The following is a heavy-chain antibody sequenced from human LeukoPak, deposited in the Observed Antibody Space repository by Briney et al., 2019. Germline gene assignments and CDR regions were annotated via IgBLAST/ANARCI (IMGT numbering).Heavy chain of an antibody. CDR3: AKGNSGSYSQDWFDP. CDR1: GFTFDDYA. J-gene: IGHJ5*02. V-gene: IGHV3-9*03. CDR2: ISWNSGTI. D-gene: IGHD1-26*01. Sequence: GGSLRLSCAASGFTFDDYAMHWARQAPGKGLEWVSGISWNSGTIGYADSVKGRFTISRDNAKNSLYLQMNSLRPEDMALYYCAKGNSGSYSQDWFDPWGQGTLVTVSS.